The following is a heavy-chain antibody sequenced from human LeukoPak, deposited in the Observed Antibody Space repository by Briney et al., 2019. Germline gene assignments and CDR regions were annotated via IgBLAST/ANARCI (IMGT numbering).Heavy chain of an antibody. CDR2: INHSGST. Sequence: SETPSLTCAVYGGSFSGYYWSWIRQPPGKGLEWIGEINHSGSTNYNPSLKGRVTISVDTSKNQFSLKLSSVTAADTAVYYCARVQIRGYGGPFDYWGQGTLVTVSS. V-gene: IGHV4-34*01. CDR3: ARVQIRGYGGPFDY. J-gene: IGHJ4*02. CDR1: GGSFSGYY. D-gene: IGHD4-23*01.